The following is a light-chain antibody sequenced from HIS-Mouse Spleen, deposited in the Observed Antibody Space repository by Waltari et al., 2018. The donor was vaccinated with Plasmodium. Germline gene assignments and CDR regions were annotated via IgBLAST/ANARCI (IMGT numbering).Light chain of an antibody. CDR3: YSTDSSGNHRV. CDR2: EDS. CDR1: ALPKKY. J-gene: IGLJ3*02. V-gene: IGLV3-10*01. Sequence: SYELTQPPSVSVSPGQTARITCSGDALPKKYAYWYQQKSGQAPVLVIYEDSKRPSGIPWRFSGSGSGTMATLTISGAQVEDEADYYCYSTDSSGNHRVFGGGTKLTVL.